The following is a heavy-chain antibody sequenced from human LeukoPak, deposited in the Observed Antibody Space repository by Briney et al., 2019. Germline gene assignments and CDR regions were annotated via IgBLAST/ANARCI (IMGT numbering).Heavy chain of an antibody. J-gene: IGHJ4*02. D-gene: IGHD5-18*01. Sequence: GGSLRLSCAASGFDFGRHVMNWVRQAPGKGLEWVSGISGSGGSVYYADSMEGRLTISRDNSENTLYLQMNSPTVEDTAVYYYAIKRGGQQVWGQHYYFDYWGQGTLVTVSS. V-gene: IGHV3-23*01. CDR1: GFDFGRHV. CDR3: AIKRGGQQVWGQHYYFDY. CDR2: ISGSGGSV.